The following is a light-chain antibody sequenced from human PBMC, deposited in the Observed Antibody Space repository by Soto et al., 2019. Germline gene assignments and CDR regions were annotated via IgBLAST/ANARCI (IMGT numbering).Light chain of an antibody. J-gene: IGKJ1*01. CDR3: QQFGSSSWT. CDR2: GAS. CDR1: QSVSSSY. V-gene: IGKV3-20*01. Sequence: ESVLTQSPGTLSLSPGEKATLSCRASQSVSSSYLAWYQQKPGQAPRLLIYGASSRATGIPDRFSGSGSGTDFTLTVSRLEPEDFAVYYCQQFGSSSWTFGQGDQGGYQ.